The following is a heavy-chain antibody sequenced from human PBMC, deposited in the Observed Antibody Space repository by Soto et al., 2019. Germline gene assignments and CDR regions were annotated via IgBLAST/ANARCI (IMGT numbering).Heavy chain of an antibody. Sequence: QITLKESGPSLVKPTQTLTLTCTFSGFSLSTGGVGVGWIRQPPGKALEWLALIYWVDDKRYSPSLRSRLTVTKDTSKNQVVLTMTNMDPVDTATYYCAHSRCGGDCLQSYSSHYYYGMDVWGHGTTVTVSS. D-gene: IGHD2-21*02. V-gene: IGHV2-5*02. J-gene: IGHJ6*02. CDR1: GFSLSTGGVG. CDR2: IYWVDDK. CDR3: AHSRCGGDCLQSYSSHYYYGMDV.